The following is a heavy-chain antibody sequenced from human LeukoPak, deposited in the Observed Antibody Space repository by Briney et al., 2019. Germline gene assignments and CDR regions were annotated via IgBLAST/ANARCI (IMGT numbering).Heavy chain of an antibody. CDR3: ARDELGGFDY. J-gene: IGHJ4*02. Sequence: GGSLRLSCAASGFTFSSYSMNWVRQAPGKGLEWVSSISSSSSYIYYADSVKGRFTISRDNAKNSLYLQMYSLRAEDTAVYYCARDELGGFDYWGQGTLVTVSS. CDR1: GFTFSSYS. D-gene: IGHD1-26*01. V-gene: IGHV3-21*01. CDR2: ISSSSSYI.